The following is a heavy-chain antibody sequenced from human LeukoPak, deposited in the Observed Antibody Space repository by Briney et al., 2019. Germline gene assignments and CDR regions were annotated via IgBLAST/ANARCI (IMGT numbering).Heavy chain of an antibody. D-gene: IGHD5-18*01. CDR1: GFTVSSNY. CDR2: IYSGGNT. CDR3: ARAQYSYSDY. Sequence: GGSLRLSCAASGFTVSSNYMSWVRQAPGKGLEWVSVIYSGGNTCYADSVKDRFTISRDNSKNTLYLQMNSLRAEDTAVYYCARAQYSYSDYWGQGTLVTVSS. V-gene: IGHV3-66*01. J-gene: IGHJ4*02.